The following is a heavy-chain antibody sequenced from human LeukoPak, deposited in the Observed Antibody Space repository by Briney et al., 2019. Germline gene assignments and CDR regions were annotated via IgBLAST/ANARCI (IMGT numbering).Heavy chain of an antibody. CDR1: GGSTSSDY. CDR2: VYNSGDT. J-gene: IGHJ4*02. V-gene: IGHV4-59*08. CDR3: ARQGGYSYGPLDY. D-gene: IGHD5-18*01. Sequence: SETLTLTCTVSGGSTSSDYWSWIRQSPGKGLEWVGYVYNSGDTGKNPSLKSRVTILLDTSKNQCSLKLTSVSAADTAVYYCARQGGYSYGPLDYWGQGTLVTVSS.